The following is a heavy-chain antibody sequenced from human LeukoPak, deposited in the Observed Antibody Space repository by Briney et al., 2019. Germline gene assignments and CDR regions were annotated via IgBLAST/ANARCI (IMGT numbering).Heavy chain of an antibody. Sequence: SETLSLTCAVYGGSFSGYYWSWIRQPPGKGLEWIGEINHSGSTNYNPSLKSRVTISVDASKNQFSLKLSSVTAADTAVYYCARHDFQREYCGGDCYLYWGQGTLVTVSS. D-gene: IGHD2-21*02. CDR1: GGSFSGYY. J-gene: IGHJ4*02. CDR2: INHSGST. V-gene: IGHV4-34*01. CDR3: ARHDFQREYCGGDCYLY.